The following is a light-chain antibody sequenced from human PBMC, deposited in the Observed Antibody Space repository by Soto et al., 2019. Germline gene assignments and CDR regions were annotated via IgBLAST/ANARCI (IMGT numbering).Light chain of an antibody. CDR3: QQYNNWPRT. Sequence: EIVMTQSPVTLSVSPGEKATLSCRARLSFCCNFAWFQLKPGQASRLLIYGSSTRAIGTPAKFSGSGSGTEFTLTIGGLQSEDFAVYYCQQYNNWPRTFGQGTKVDIK. CDR2: GSS. V-gene: IGKV3-15*01. CDR1: LSFCCN. J-gene: IGKJ1*01.